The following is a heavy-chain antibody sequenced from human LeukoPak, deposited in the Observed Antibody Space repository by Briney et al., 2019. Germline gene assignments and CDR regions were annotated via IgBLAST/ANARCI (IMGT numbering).Heavy chain of an antibody. V-gene: IGHV3-23*01. J-gene: IGHJ4*02. CDR1: GFTFSSYA. CDR2: ISGSGGST. D-gene: IGHD6-13*01. Sequence: GGSLRLSCAASGFTFSSYAMSWVRQAPGKGLEWVSAISGSGGSTYYADSVKGRFTIPRDNSKNTLYLQMNSLRAEDTAVYYCARGIAAAGTDFDYWGQGTLVTVSS. CDR3: ARGIAAAGTDFDY.